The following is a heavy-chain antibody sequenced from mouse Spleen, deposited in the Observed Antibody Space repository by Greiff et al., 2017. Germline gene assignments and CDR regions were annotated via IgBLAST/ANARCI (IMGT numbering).Heavy chain of an antibody. J-gene: IGHJ3*01. Sequence: EVQRVESGGGLVKPGGSLKLSCAASGFAFSSYDMSWVRQTPEKRLEWVATISSGGSYTYYPDSVKGRFTISRDNARNTLYLQMSSLRSEDTALYYCARQRDYGYDGTWFAYWGQGTLVTVSA. CDR3: ARQRDYGYDGTWFAY. CDR2: ISSGGSYT. V-gene: IGHV5-9*02. CDR1: GFAFSSYD. D-gene: IGHD2-2*01.